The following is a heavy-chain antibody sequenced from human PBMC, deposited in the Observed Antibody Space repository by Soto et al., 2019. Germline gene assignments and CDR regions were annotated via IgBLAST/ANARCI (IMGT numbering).Heavy chain of an antibody. CDR2: ISGDSGAI. J-gene: IGHJ4*02. CDR3: ARGGGFTFGFDY. D-gene: IGHD3-16*01. Sequence: EVQLLESGGGLVQPGGSLRLSCAASGFTFSTSSMSWVRQAPGKGLEWVSAISGDSGAIYYADSVKGRFTISRDNSRDTLYLQMNSLRAEDTALYFCARGGGFTFGFDYWGQGTLISVSS. CDR1: GFTFSTSS. V-gene: IGHV3-23*01.